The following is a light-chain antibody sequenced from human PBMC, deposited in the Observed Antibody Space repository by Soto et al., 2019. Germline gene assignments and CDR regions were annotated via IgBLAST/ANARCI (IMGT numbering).Light chain of an antibody. V-gene: IGKV1-5*01. CDR3: QQYNSSPWT. CDR2: DAS. CDR1: QSISSW. J-gene: IGKJ1*01. Sequence: DIQITQSPSTLSASVGDRVTITCRDSQSISSWLAWYQQKPGKAPKLLLYDASSLESGVPSRFSGSGSGTDFTLTISSLQPDDFATYYCQQYNSSPWTFGQGTKVDI.